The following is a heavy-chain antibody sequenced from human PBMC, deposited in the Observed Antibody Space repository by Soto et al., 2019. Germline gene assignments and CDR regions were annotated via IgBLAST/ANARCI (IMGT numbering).Heavy chain of an antibody. D-gene: IGHD2-21*02. CDR3: ARGGHVVVVTAAFDY. CDR2: IDPSDSYT. Sequence: PGESLKISCKGSGYSFSNYWISWVRQMPGKGLEWMGRIDPSDSYTNYSPSFRGHVTMSVDKSLSTAYLQWRSLEASDTAIYYCARGGHVVVVTAAFDYWGQGTLVTVSS. CDR1: GYSFSNYW. J-gene: IGHJ4*02. V-gene: IGHV5-10-1*01.